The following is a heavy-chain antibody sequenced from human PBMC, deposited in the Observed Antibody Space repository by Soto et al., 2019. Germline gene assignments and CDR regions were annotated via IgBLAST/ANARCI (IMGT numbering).Heavy chain of an antibody. CDR2: INHSGST. CDR3: ARNWFGESVPLYYYYYGMDV. CDR1: GGSFSGYY. Sequence: SETLSLTCAVYGGSFSGYYWSWIRQPPGKGLEWIGEINHSGSTNYNPSLKSRVTISVDTSKNQFSLKLSSVTAADTAVYYCARNWFGESVPLYYYYYGMDVWGQGTTVTVSS. D-gene: IGHD3-10*01. V-gene: IGHV4-34*01. J-gene: IGHJ6*02.